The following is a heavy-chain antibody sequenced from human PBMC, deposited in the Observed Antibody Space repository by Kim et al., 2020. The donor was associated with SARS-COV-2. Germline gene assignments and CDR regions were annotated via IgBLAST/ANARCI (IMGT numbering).Heavy chain of an antibody. CDR3: ARDRADYYYFYYGMDV. D-gene: IGHD6-25*01. J-gene: IGHJ6*02. Sequence: QKFQGRVTMTRDTSTSTVYMELSSLTSEDTAVYYCARDRADYYYFYYGMDVWGQGTTVTVSS. V-gene: IGHV1-46*01.